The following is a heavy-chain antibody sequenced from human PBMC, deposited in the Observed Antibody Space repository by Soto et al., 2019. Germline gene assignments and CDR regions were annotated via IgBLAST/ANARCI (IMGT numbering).Heavy chain of an antibody. V-gene: IGHV2-5*02. J-gene: IGHJ4*02. D-gene: IGHD2-15*01. CDR1: GFSLDTSGMS. CDR2: IYWDDDK. CDR3: ARPRGYDFDY. Sequence: QITLKESGPTLVKPTQTLALTCTFSGFSLDTSGMSVAWIRQPPGKALEWLGLIYWDDDKRYSPSLKSRLIITKDTSKNQVVLTMTNMDPVDTATYYCARPRGYDFDYWSQGTLVTVSS.